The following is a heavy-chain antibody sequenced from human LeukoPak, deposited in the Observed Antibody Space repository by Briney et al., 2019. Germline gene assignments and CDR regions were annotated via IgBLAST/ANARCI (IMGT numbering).Heavy chain of an antibody. J-gene: IGHJ4*02. Sequence: GGSLRLSCAASGFTFSSYGMHWVRQAPGKGLEWVAVIWYDGSNKYYADSVKGRFTISRDNSKNTLNLQMNSLRAEDTAVYYCAKEGKQWLASYYFDYWGQGTLVTVSS. D-gene: IGHD6-19*01. CDR1: GFTFSSYG. CDR3: AKEGKQWLASYYFDY. CDR2: IWYDGSNK. V-gene: IGHV3-33*06.